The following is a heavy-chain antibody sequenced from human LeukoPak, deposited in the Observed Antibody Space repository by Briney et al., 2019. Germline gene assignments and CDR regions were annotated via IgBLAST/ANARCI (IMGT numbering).Heavy chain of an antibody. Sequence: ASVKVSCKASGGTFSSYAISWVRQAPGQGLEWMGGIIPIFGTANYAQKFQGRVTITTDESTSTAYMELSSLRSEDTAVYYCARSGGPNSYGYGYWGQGTLVTVSS. CDR2: IIPIFGTA. J-gene: IGHJ4*02. CDR3: ARSGGPNSYGYGY. V-gene: IGHV1-69*05. CDR1: GGTFSSYA. D-gene: IGHD5-18*01.